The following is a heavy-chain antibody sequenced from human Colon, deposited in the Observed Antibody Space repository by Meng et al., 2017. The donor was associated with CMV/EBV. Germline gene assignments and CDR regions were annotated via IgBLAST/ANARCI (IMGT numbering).Heavy chain of an antibody. CDR2: INKDGGSI. CDR3: ARDVFDTSSYDY. V-gene: IGHV3-74*01. Sequence: GGSLRPSRIGSGLTFRSYWMHWVRQVPGKGLVWVSRINKDGGSITYADFVEGRFTISRDNAKNTLYLQMNSLRVEDTAVYYCARDVFDTSSYDYWGQGALVTVSS. D-gene: IGHD2-2*01. CDR1: GLTFRSYW. J-gene: IGHJ4*02.